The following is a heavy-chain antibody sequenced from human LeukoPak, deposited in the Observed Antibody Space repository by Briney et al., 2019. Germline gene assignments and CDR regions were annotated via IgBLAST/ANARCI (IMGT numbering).Heavy chain of an antibody. CDR2: INPSGGST. V-gene: IGHV1-46*01. D-gene: IGHD1-1*01. J-gene: IGHJ5*02. Sequence: ASVTVSCKASGYTFTSYYMHWVRQAPGQGLEWMGIINPSGGSTSYAQKFQGRVTMTRDTSTSTVYMELSSLRAEDTAVYYCARVRTGTTNWFDPWGQGTLVTVSS. CDR1: GYTFTSYY. CDR3: ARVRTGTTNWFDP.